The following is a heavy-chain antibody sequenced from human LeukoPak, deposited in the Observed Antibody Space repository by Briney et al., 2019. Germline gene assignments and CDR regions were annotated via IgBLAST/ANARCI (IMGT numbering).Heavy chain of an antibody. J-gene: IGHJ5*02. CDR3: TRDASYGTYDH. V-gene: IGHV3-21*06. Sequence: PGGSLRLSCAASGFTFSSYGIHWVRQAPGKGLEWVSSISGSSTYIYYADSVKGRFIISRDNSNNSVYLQMNSLSAEDTAIYYCTRDASYGTYDHWGQGILVTVTS. D-gene: IGHD3-10*01. CDR2: ISGSSTYI. CDR1: GFTFSSYG.